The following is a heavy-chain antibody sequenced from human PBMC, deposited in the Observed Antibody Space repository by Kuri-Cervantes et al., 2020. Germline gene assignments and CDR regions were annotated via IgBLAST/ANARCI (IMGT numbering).Heavy chain of an antibody. CDR3: ARGARGYSDRENWFDL. CDR2: IYTSGST. J-gene: IGHJ5*02. V-gene: IGHV4-4*07. CDR1: GGSISNYY. Sequence: SETLSLTCTVSGGSISNYYWSWIRQPAGKGLEWIGRIYTSGSTNYNPSLKSRVTMSVDMSKNQFSLKLSSVTAADTAVYYCARGARGYSDRENWFDLWGQGTLVTVSS. D-gene: IGHD5-12*01.